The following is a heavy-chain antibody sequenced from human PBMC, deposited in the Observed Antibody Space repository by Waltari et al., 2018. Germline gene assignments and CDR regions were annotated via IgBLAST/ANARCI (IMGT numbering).Heavy chain of an antibody. V-gene: IGHV4-31*03. CDR1: GGSISSGGYY. CDR2: IYYSGST. Sequence: QVQLQESGPGLVKPSQTLSLTCTVSGGSISSGGYYWSWIRQHPGKGLEWIGYIYYSGSTYYNPSLKSRVTISVDTSKNQFSLKLSSLRSEDTAVYYCATLTATTSDAFDIWGQGTMVTVSS. CDR3: ATLTATTSDAFDI. D-gene: IGHD1-26*01. J-gene: IGHJ3*02.